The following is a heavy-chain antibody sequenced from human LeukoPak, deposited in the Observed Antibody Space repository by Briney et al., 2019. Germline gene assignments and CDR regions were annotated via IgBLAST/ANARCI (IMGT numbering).Heavy chain of an antibody. D-gene: IGHD6-13*01. J-gene: IGHJ4*02. CDR3: ARRYGIAAAFDY. Sequence: SETLSLTCTVSGGSISSYYWSWIRQPPGKGLEWIGYIYYSGSTNYNPSLKSRVTISVDTSKNQFSLKLSSVTAADTAVYYCARRYGIAAAFDYWGQGTLVTVSS. V-gene: IGHV4-59*08. CDR2: IYYSGST. CDR1: GGSISSYY.